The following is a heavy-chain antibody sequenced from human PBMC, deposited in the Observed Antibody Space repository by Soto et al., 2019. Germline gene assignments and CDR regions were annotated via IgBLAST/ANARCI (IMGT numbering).Heavy chain of an antibody. D-gene: IGHD3-10*01. CDR2: INVYNGNT. CDR1: DYTFTNYG. J-gene: IGHJ5*02. CDR3: ARGVGSGSYYNQYNWFDP. V-gene: IGHV1-18*01. Sequence: ASVKGSCKASDYTFTNYGVSWVRQAPGQGLEWMGWINVYNGNTKYAQKVQGRVTMTTDTSTSTAYMELRSLRSDDSAVYYCARGVGSGSYYNQYNWFDPWGQGTLVTVSS.